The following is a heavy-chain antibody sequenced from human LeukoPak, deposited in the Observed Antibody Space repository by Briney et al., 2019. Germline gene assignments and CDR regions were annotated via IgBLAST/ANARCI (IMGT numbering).Heavy chain of an antibody. CDR2: ISSSSSYI. D-gene: IGHD3-22*01. V-gene: IGHV3-21*01. Sequence: PGGSLRLCCAASGFTFSSYSMNWVLQAPGKGLEWVSSISSSSSYIYYADSVKGRFTISRDNAKNSLYLQMNSLRAEDTAVYYCARDATYYYDSSGYSDYWGQGTLVTVSS. CDR3: ARDATYYYDSSGYSDY. J-gene: IGHJ4*02. CDR1: GFTFSSYS.